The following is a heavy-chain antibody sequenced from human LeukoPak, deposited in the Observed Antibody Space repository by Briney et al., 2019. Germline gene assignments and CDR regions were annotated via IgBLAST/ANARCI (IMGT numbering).Heavy chain of an antibody. Sequence: SETLSLTCTVSGGSISSYYWSWIRQPPGKGLEWIGYIYYSGSTNYNPSLKSRVTISVDTSKNQFSLKLSSVTAADTAVYYCARDDTTVVTFGAFDIWGQGTMVTVSS. D-gene: IGHD4-23*01. V-gene: IGHV4-59*01. CDR2: IYYSGST. J-gene: IGHJ3*02. CDR3: ARDDTTVVTFGAFDI. CDR1: GGSISSYY.